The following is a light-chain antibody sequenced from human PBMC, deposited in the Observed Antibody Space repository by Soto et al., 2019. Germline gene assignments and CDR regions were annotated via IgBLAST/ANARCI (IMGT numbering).Light chain of an antibody. Sequence: QSALTQPASVSGSPGQSITISCTGTTSDITTFNYVSWYQQHPGKAHKLLTYEVSNRPSGVSNRFSGSKSGNTASLTISGLQAEDEADYYCSSYTGSSINTVVFGGGTKLTVL. CDR2: EVS. CDR3: SSYTGSSINTVV. J-gene: IGLJ2*01. V-gene: IGLV2-14*03. CDR1: TSDITTFNY.